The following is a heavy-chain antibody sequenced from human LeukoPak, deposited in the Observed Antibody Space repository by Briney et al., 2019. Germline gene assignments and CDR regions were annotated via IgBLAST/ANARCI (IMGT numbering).Heavy chain of an antibody. CDR2: HRSGATTI. J-gene: IGHJ4*02. V-gene: IGHV3-48*01. D-gene: IGHD3-10*01. Sequence: GGSLRLFCVASGFTRSTYNMNWLRQALGRGLEWVSYHRSGATTIYYADSVKGRFTIYTDSAKNTLFLQMNSLLAEDTAVYYCARISGTSPRYWGQGTLVTVSS. CDR1: GFTRSTYN. CDR3: ARISGTSPRY.